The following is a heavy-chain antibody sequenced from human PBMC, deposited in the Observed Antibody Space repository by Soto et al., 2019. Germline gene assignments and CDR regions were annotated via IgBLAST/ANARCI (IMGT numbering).Heavy chain of an antibody. Sequence: GGSLRLSCAASGFMFSSYAMSWVRQPPGKGLEWVSAITGSGGNTFYADSVQGRFTISRDNSKNTLHLQMNSLRAEDTAVFYCAQGAPLAVAGFHFDYWGQGSLVTVSS. V-gene: IGHV3-23*01. D-gene: IGHD6-19*01. CDR1: GFMFSSYA. J-gene: IGHJ4*02. CDR2: ITGSGGNT. CDR3: AQGAPLAVAGFHFDY.